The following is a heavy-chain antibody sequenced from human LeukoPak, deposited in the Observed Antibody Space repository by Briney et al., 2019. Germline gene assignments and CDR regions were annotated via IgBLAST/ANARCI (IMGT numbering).Heavy chain of an antibody. CDR1: GYTFTSYD. CDR2: MNPNSGNT. Sequence: ASVKVSCKASGYTFTSYDIHWVRQATGQGLEWMGWMNPNSGNTGYAQKFQGRVTMTRNTSISTAYMELSSLRSEDTAVYYCARGMTTVTRGGRHVDYWGQGTLVTVSS. J-gene: IGHJ4*02. CDR3: ARGMTTVTRGGRHVDY. V-gene: IGHV1-8*01. D-gene: IGHD4-17*01.